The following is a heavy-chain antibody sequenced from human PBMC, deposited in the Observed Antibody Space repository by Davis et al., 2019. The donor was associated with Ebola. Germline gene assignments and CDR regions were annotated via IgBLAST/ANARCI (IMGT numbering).Heavy chain of an antibody. CDR1: GGSISSGDYY. CDR3: ARHYYDSRAAPRY. CDR2: IYYSGST. J-gene: IGHJ4*02. D-gene: IGHD3-22*01. Sequence: LRLSCTVSGGSISSGDYYWSWIRQPPGKGLEWIGYIYYSGSTYYNPSLKSRVTISVDTSKNQFSLKLSSVTAADTAVYYCARHYYDSRAAPRYWGQGTLVTVSS. V-gene: IGHV4-30-4*01.